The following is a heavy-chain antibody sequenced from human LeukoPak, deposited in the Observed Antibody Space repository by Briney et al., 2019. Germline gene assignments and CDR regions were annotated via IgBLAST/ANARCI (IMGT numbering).Heavy chain of an antibody. CDR3: TKVPGVYCSGGSRYVDY. V-gene: IGHV3-23*01. J-gene: IGHJ4*02. D-gene: IGHD2-15*01. CDR1: GFTFSSYA. CDR2: ISGSGGST. Sequence: GGSLRLSCAASGFTFSSYAMSWVRQAPGKGLEWVSVISGSGGSTYYADSVKGRFTISRDNSKNTLYLQMNSLRAEDTAVYYCTKVPGVYCSGGSRYVDYWGQGTLVTVSS.